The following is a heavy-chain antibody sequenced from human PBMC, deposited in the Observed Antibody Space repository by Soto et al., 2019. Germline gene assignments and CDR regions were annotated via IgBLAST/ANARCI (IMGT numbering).Heavy chain of an antibody. J-gene: IGHJ4*02. CDR2: VSTNGGTS. D-gene: IGHD5-12*01. CDR3: VKDRAPRYGYKPQPGC. CDR1: GFTFSIYA. Sequence: PGGSLRLPCSASGFTFSIYAMHWARQAPGKGLEYVSAVSTNGGTSYYADSVKGRFTIYRDNSRNTLYLQMNSLRPEDTAVYYCVKDRAPRYGYKPQPGCWGLGTLVTVAS. V-gene: IGHV3-64D*06.